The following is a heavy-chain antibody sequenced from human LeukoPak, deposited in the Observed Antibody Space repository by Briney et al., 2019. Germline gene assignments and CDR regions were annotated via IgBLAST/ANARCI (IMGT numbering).Heavy chain of an antibody. Sequence: PGGSLRLSCAASGFSFGVHAMTWVRQAPGKGPQWAATIGGPAETFYADSVKGRFIISRDNSRNSLYLQMNSLRAEDSALYYCAKDWTSHNGVYDCLDFWGQGTQVTVSS. V-gene: IGHV3-23*01. J-gene: IGHJ4*02. CDR1: GFSFGVHA. CDR3: AKDWTSHNGVYDCLDF. CDR2: IGGPAET. D-gene: IGHD3-16*01.